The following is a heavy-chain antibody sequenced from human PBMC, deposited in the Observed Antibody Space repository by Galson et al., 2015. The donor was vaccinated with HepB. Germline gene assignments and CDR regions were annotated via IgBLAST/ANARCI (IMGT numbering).Heavy chain of an antibody. D-gene: IGHD1-1*01. Sequence: SLRLSCAASGFTFSYYSMNWVRQAPGKGLEWVSYISSSGSTMYYADSVQGRFTISRDNAKNSLYLRMNSLRAEDTAVYFCARENDFCFYYWGPGTLVTVSS. J-gene: IGHJ4*02. CDR1: GFTFSYYS. CDR3: ARENDFCFYY. V-gene: IGHV3-48*01. CDR2: ISSSGSTM.